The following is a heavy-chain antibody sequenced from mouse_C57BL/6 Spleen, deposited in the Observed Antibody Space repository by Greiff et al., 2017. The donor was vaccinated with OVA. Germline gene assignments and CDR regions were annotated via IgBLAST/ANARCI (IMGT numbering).Heavy chain of an antibody. CDR2: ISSGSSTI. Sequence: EVQVVESGGGLVKPGGSLKLSCAASGFTFSDYGMHWVRQAPEKGLEWVAYISSGSSTIYYADTVKGRFTISRDNAKNTLFLQMTSLRSEDTAMYYCARHYYGRGYFDVWGTGTTVTVSS. CDR3: ARHYYGRGYFDV. J-gene: IGHJ1*03. CDR1: GFTFSDYG. V-gene: IGHV5-17*01. D-gene: IGHD1-1*01.